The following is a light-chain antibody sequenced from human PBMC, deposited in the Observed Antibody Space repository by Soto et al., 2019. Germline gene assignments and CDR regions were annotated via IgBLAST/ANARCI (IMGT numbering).Light chain of an antibody. CDR3: HQYGTAPLT. V-gene: IGKV3-20*01. Sequence: EIVLTQSPGSLSLSPGESPTLSCRASQSVSNTHVAWYQQRPGQAPRLLIYDASRRDIGVPDRFSGSGSGTDFTLTISGLEPEDFSVYYCHQYGTAPLTFGPGTKVDIK. J-gene: IGKJ3*01. CDR1: QSVSNTH. CDR2: DAS.